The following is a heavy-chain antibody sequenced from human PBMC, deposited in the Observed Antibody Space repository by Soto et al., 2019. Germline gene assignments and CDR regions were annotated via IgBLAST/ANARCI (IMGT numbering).Heavy chain of an antibody. D-gene: IGHD3-22*01. V-gene: IGHV3-21*01. Sequence: PGGSLRLSCAASGFTFSSYSMNWVRQAPGKGLEWVSSISSSSSYIYYADSVKGRFTISRDNAKNSLYLQMNSLRAEDTAVYYCASPRVYDYDSSGYDNYYYYGMDVWGQGTTVTVSS. J-gene: IGHJ6*02. CDR2: ISSSSSYI. CDR1: GFTFSSYS. CDR3: ASPRVYDYDSSGYDNYYYYGMDV.